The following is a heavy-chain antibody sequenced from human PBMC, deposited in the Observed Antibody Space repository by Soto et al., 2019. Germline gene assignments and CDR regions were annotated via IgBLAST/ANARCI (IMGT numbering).Heavy chain of an antibody. Sequence: SETLSLTCTVSGGSISSYYWSWIRQPPGKGLEWIGYIYYSGSTNYNPSLKSRVTISVDTSKNQFSLKLSSVTAADTAVYYCARHGIQSRDDYGGYYFDYWGQGTLVTVSS. J-gene: IGHJ4*02. CDR3: ARHGIQSRDDYGGYYFDY. D-gene: IGHD4-17*01. CDR2: IYYSGST. V-gene: IGHV4-59*01. CDR1: GGSISSYY.